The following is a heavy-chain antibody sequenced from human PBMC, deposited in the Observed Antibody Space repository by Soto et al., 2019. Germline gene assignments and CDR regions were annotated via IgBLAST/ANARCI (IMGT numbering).Heavy chain of an antibody. CDR2: IYDSGST. CDR1: GGSIGSSNW. D-gene: IGHD3-9*01. CDR3: ARLKTYDILNKSDY. V-gene: IGHV4-4*02. J-gene: IGHJ4*02. Sequence: QVQLQESGPGLVKPSGTLSLTCAVSGGSIGSSNWWSWVRQSPGKGLEWIGEIYDSGSTNYNPSLKSRVTRSLDKSKNQFSLKLSSVNAADTAVYYCARLKTYDILNKSDYWGQGSLVTVSS.